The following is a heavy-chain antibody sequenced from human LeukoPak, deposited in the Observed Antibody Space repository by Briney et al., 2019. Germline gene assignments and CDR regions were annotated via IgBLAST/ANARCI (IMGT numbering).Heavy chain of an antibody. CDR2: IYYSGST. V-gene: IGHV4-38-2*02. D-gene: IGHD3-9*01. CDR1: GYSISSGYY. Sequence: SETLSLTCTVSGYSISSGYYWGWIRQPPGKGLEWIGSIYYSGSTYYNPSLKSRVTISVDTSKKQFSLKLSSVTAADTAVYYCARISFTGYAPISGYFDYWGQGTLVTVSS. CDR3: ARISFTGYAPISGYFDY. J-gene: IGHJ4*02.